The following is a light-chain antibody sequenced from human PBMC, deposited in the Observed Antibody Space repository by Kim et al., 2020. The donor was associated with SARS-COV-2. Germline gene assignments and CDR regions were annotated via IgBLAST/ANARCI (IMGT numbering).Light chain of an antibody. CDR3: QQAYIFPRT. CDR2: SAS. CDR1: QVIDSW. J-gene: IGKJ5*01. V-gene: IGKV1-12*01. Sequence: GSVGDRGTRTCRASQVIDSWLTLYQQKPGKAPKLLIYSASNLQSGVPSRFSGSGSGTDFTLTISSLQPEDFATYYCQQAYIFPRTFGQGTRLEIK.